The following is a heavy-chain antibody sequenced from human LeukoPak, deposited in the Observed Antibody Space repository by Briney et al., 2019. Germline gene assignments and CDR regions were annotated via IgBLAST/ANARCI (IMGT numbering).Heavy chain of an antibody. CDR2: IPYDGSNK. CDR1: GFTFSNYG. V-gene: IGHV3-30*02. Sequence: PGGSLRLSCAASGFTFSNYGMHWVRQAPGKGLDWVAFIPYDGSNKDYADSVKGRFTISRDNSKNTLYLQMNSLRAEDTAVYYCAKDVSSSWYFGVGWYFDYWGQGTLVTVSS. D-gene: IGHD6-13*01. J-gene: IGHJ4*02. CDR3: AKDVSSSWYFGVGWYFDY.